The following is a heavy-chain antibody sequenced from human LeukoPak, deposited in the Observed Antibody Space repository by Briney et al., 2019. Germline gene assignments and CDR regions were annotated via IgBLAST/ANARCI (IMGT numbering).Heavy chain of an antibody. CDR2: IIPIFGTA. CDR3: ARIRDGYNDAYDL. D-gene: IGHD5-24*01. V-gene: IGHV1-69*06. CDR1: GGTFSSYA. J-gene: IGHJ3*01. Sequence: ASVKVSCKASGGTFSSYAISWVRQAPGQGLEWMGGIIPIFGTANYAQRFQGRVTITADKSTSTAYMELSSLRSEDTAIYYCARIRDGYNDAYDLWGQGTVVTVPS.